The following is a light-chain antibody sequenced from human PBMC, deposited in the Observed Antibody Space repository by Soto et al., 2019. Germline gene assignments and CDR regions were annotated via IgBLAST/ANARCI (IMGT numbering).Light chain of an antibody. V-gene: IGLV2-14*02. CDR3: GTWDSSLSAFYV. J-gene: IGLJ1*01. Sequence: QSVLTQPASVSGSPGQSITISCTGTSSDVGSYNLVSWYQQHPGKAPKLMIYEGSKRPSGVSDRFSGSKSGTSATLGITGLQTGDEADYYCGTWDSSLSAFYVFGTGTKVTVL. CDR1: SSDVGSYNL. CDR2: EGS.